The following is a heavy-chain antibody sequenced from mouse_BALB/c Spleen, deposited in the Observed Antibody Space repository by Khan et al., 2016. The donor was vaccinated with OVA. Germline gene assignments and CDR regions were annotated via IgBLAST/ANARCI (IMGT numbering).Heavy chain of an antibody. J-gene: IGHJ4*01. CDR3: ARSNYYGSSLYALDY. V-gene: IGHV1S41*01. CDR2: IAPGSGSS. D-gene: IGHD1-1*01. Sequence: DLVKPGASVKLSCKASGYTFTSYWINWIKQRPGQGLEWIGRIAPGSGSSSYNEMFKGTAILTVDTSSSTAYIQPSSLSSEDSAVYFCARSNYYGSSLYALDYWGQGTSVTVSS. CDR1: GYTFTSYW.